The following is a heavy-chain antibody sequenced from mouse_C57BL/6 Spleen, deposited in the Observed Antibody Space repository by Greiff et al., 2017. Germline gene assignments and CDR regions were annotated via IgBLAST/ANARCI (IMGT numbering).Heavy chain of an antibody. CDR1: GFTFSDYY. CDR2: INYDGSST. V-gene: IGHV5-16*01. J-gene: IGHJ1*03. Sequence: EVKLVESEGGLVQPGSSMKLSCTASGFTFSDYYMAWVRQVPEKGLEWVANINYDGSSTYYLDSLKSRFIISRDNAKNILYLQMSSLKSEDTATYYCARGSDGFWYFDVWGTGTTVTVSS. CDR3: ARGSDGFWYFDV. D-gene: IGHD2-3*01.